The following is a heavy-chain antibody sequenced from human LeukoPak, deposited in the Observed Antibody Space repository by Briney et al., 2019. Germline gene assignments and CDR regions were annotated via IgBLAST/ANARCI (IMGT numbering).Heavy chain of an antibody. V-gene: IGHV3-23*01. D-gene: IGHD6-13*01. CDR1: GFTFSSYA. J-gene: IGHJ4*02. Sequence: PGGSLRLSCAASGFTFSSYAMGWVRQAPGKGLEWVSAISGNGDTYYADSVKGRFTISRDNSKNTLYLQMNSLRAEDTAVYYCATTGYSSRNYWGQGTLVTDSS. CDR2: ISGNGDT. CDR3: ATTGYSSRNY.